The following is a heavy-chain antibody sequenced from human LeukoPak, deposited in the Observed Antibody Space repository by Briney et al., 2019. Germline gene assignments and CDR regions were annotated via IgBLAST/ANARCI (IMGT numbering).Heavy chain of an antibody. CDR3: ARDKVVGATHPDY. V-gene: IGHV3-7*01. Sequence: GGSLRLSCAASGFTFSSYGMSWVRQAPGKGLEWVANIKQDGSEKFYVDSVKGRFTISRDNAKNSLYLQMNSLRAEDTAVYYCARDKVVGATHPDYWGQGTLVIVSS. CDR2: IKQDGSEK. J-gene: IGHJ4*02. CDR1: GFTFSSYG. D-gene: IGHD2-15*01.